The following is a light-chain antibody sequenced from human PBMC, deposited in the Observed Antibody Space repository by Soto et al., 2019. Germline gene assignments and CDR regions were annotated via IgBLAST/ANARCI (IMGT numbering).Light chain of an antibody. Sequence: QSALTQPASVSGSPGQSITISCTGTSSDVGTYNLVSWYQQHPGKAPKLMIYEVTKRPSGVSNRFSGSKSGNTASLTISGLQAEDEADYYCCSYVGSGTLNVVFGGGTKVTVL. J-gene: IGLJ2*01. V-gene: IGLV2-23*02. CDR2: EVT. CDR3: CSYVGSGTLNVV. CDR1: SSDVGTYNL.